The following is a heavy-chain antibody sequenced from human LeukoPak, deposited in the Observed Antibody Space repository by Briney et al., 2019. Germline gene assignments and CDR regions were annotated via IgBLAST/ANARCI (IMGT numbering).Heavy chain of an antibody. CDR3: ARQNIVVVPAAIADIVATVFDY. D-gene: IGHD2-2*02. J-gene: IGHJ4*02. CDR1: GGSISNISYY. CDR2: IYYTGST. Sequence: PSETLSLTCTVSGGSISNISYYWGCIRHPPGKGLEWIGNIYYTGSTYYNPSLKSRATISVDTSKNQFSLKLSSVTAADTAVYYCARQNIVVVPAAIADIVATVFDYWGQGTLVTVSS. V-gene: IGHV4-39*01.